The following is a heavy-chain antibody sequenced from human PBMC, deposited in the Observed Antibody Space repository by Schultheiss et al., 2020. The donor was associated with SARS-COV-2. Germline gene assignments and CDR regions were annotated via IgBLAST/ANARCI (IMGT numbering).Heavy chain of an antibody. V-gene: IGHV3-33*01. D-gene: IGHD7-27*01. CDR1: GFTFSNYV. Sequence: GGSLRLSCAASGFTFSNYVMHWVRQAPGKGLEWVAVIWYDGSSKYYGDSVKGRFTISRDKSKNTLYLQMNSLRAEDTAVYYCARELNWGDDAFDIWGQGTMVTVSS. CDR2: IWYDGSSK. J-gene: IGHJ3*02. CDR3: ARELNWGDDAFDI.